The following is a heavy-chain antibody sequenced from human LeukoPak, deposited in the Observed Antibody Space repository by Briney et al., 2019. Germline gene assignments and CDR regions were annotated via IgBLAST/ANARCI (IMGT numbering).Heavy chain of an antibody. CDR1: GFTFSSSA. V-gene: IGHV3-53*01. D-gene: IGHD2-2*01. CDR3: ARSPPASPFDY. CDR2: IYSGGDT. Sequence: PGKSLRLSCAASGFTFSSSAMHWVRQAPGKGLEWVSVIYSGGDTYYADSVKGRFTISRDISENTLYLQMDNLRAEDTAFYYCARSPPASPFDYWGQGTLVTVSS. J-gene: IGHJ4*02.